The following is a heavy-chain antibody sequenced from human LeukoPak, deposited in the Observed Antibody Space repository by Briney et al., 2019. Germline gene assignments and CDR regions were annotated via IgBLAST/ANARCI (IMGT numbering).Heavy chain of an antibody. Sequence: GGSLRLSCAASGFTFSSYWMSWVRQAPGKGLEWVSYISSSGSTIYYADSVKGRFTISRDNAKNSLYLQMNSLRAEDTAVYCCARFGYGSWFDPWGQGTLVTVSS. CDR3: ARFGYGSWFDP. CDR2: ISSSGSTI. J-gene: IGHJ5*02. D-gene: IGHD3-10*01. V-gene: IGHV3-48*04. CDR1: GFTFSSYW.